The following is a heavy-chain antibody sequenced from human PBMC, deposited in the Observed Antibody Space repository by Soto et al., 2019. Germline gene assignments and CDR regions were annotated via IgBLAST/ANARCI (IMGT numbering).Heavy chain of an antibody. V-gene: IGHV4-59*01. Sequence: SETLSLTCTVSGGSISSYYWSWIRQPPGKGLEWIGYIYYSGSTNYNPSLKSRVTISVDTSKNQFSLKLSSVTAADTAVYYCARVNLDYYDSSGYFGYWGQGTLVTVSS. CDR3: ARVNLDYYDSSGYFGY. D-gene: IGHD3-22*01. J-gene: IGHJ4*02. CDR1: GGSISSYY. CDR2: IYYSGST.